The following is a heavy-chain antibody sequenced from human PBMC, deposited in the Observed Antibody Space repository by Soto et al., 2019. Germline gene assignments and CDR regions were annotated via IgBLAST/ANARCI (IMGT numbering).Heavy chain of an antibody. CDR2: ISSRSITI. J-gene: IGHJ4*02. D-gene: IGHD2-2*02. CDR3: ARDEIVVPAAIGNYFDY. CDR1: GFTFSSYS. Sequence: EVQLVESGGGLVQPGGSLRLSCAASGFTFSSYSMNWVRQAPGKGLEWVSYISSRSITIYYADSVKGRFTISRDNAKNSLYLQMNSLRAEDTAVYYCARDEIVVPAAIGNYFDYWGQGTLVTVSS. V-gene: IGHV3-48*01.